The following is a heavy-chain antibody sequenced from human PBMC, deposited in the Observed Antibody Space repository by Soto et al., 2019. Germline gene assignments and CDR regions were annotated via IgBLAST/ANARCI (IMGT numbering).Heavy chain of an antibody. V-gene: IGHV4-39*01. Sequence: SETLSLTCTVSGGSISSSSYYWGWIRQPPGKGLEWIGSIYYSGSTYYNPSLKSRVTISVDTSKNQFSLKLSSVTAADTAVYYCARHGGYGDYSFYFVTHTQTLNWFDPWGQGTLVTVSS. CDR1: GGSISSSSYY. J-gene: IGHJ5*02. CDR2: IYYSGST. D-gene: IGHD4-17*01. CDR3: ARHGGYGDYSFYFVTHTQTLNWFDP.